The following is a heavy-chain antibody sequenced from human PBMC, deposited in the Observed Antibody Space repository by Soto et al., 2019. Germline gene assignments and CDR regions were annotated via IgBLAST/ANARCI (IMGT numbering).Heavy chain of an antibody. CDR3: ARENGVVVAATRYFDY. J-gene: IGHJ4*02. V-gene: IGHV3-33*01. Sequence: QVQLVESGGGVVQPGRSLRLSCAASGFTFSSYGMHWVRQAPGKGLEWVAVIWQDGSNKYYADSVKGRFTISRDNSKNTLHLRMNSLRAEDTAVYYCARENGVVVAATRYFDYWGQGNLVAVSS. CDR2: IWQDGSNK. CDR1: GFTFSSYG. D-gene: IGHD2-15*01.